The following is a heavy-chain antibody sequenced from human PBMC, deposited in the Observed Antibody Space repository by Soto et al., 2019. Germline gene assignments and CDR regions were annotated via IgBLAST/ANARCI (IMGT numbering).Heavy chain of an antibody. CDR1: GDSISSGDYS. Sequence: SETLSLTCAVSGDSISSGDYSWNWIRQPPGKGLEWIGYIYFSGSTNYNPSLQSRVTISVDTSKNQFSLKLSSVTAADTAVYYCAGRYGVAFDIWGQGTMVTVSS. J-gene: IGHJ3*02. D-gene: IGHD3-10*01. V-gene: IGHV4-61*08. CDR3: AGRYGVAFDI. CDR2: IYFSGST.